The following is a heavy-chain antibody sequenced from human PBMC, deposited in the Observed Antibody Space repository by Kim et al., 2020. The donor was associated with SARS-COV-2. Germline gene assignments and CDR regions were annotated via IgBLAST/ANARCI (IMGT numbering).Heavy chain of an antibody. D-gene: IGHD3-3*01. J-gene: IGHJ4*02. CDR1: GFTFSSYA. CDR3: AKDSITIFGVVIGGGY. Sequence: GGSLRLSCAASGFTFSSYAMSWVRQAPGKGLEWVSAISGSGGSTYYADSVKGRFTISRDNSKNTLYLQMNSLRAEDTAVYYCAKDSITIFGVVIGGGYWGQGTLVTVSS. V-gene: IGHV3-23*01. CDR2: ISGSGGST.